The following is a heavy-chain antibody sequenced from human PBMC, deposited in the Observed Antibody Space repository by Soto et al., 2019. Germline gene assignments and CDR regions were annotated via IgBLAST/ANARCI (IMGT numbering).Heavy chain of an antibody. CDR3: GRGRGYSNAWGSYYSGMDV. CDR1: GGSFSNYY. CDR2: INHNGST. Sequence: SETLSLTCAIYGGSFSNYYWNWIRQPPGKGLEWMGKINHNGSTNYSPSLKSRLTISVDTSKNQFSLKLTSVTTADTAVYFCGRGRGYSNAWGSYYSGMDVWGQGTTVTVSS. D-gene: IGHD6-19*01. J-gene: IGHJ6*02. V-gene: IGHV4-34*01.